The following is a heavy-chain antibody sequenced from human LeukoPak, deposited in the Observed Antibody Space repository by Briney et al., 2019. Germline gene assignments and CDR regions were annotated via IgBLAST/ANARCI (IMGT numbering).Heavy chain of an antibody. V-gene: IGHV4-34*01. CDR3: ARVSIYSSSGYYYGMDV. Sequence: PSETLSLTCAVYGGSFSGYYWSWIRQPPGKGLEWIGEINHSGSTNYNPSLKSRVTISVDTSKNQFSLKLSSVTAADTAVYYCARVSIYSSSGYYYGMDVWGQGTTVTVSS. D-gene: IGHD6-6*01. CDR1: GGSFSGYY. J-gene: IGHJ6*02. CDR2: INHSGST.